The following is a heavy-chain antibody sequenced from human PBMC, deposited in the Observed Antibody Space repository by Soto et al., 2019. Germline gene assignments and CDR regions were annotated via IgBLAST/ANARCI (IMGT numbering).Heavy chain of an antibody. CDR3: ARDIPRGVVVAATPYYGMDV. CDR1: GFTFSSYA. CDR2: ISYDGSNK. Sequence: PGGSLRLSCAASGFTFSSYAMHWVRQAPGKGLEWVAVISYDGSNKYYADSVKGRFTISRDNSKNTLYLQMNSLRAEDTAVYYCARDIPRGVVVAATPYYGMDVWGQGTTVTVSS. V-gene: IGHV3-30-3*01. D-gene: IGHD2-15*01. J-gene: IGHJ6*02.